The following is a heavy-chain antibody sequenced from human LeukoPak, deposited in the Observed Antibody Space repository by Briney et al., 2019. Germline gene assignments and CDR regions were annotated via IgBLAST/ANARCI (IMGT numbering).Heavy chain of an antibody. V-gene: IGHV1-24*01. CDR3: ATKAQLIRRALDS. Sequence: ASVTVSCMVSGYTLSELSMHWVRQAPGKGVEWMGGFDPEDVETIYAQKFQGRVTMTEDTSTDTAYMELRSLRSEDTAVYFCATKAQLIRRALDSWGQGTQVTVSS. CDR1: GYTLSELS. CDR2: FDPEDVET. J-gene: IGHJ4*02. D-gene: IGHD1-1*01.